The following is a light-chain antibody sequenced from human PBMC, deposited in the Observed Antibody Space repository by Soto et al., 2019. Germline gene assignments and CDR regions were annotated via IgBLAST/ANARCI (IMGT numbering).Light chain of an antibody. CDR1: QSISNW. CDR3: QEASRIPIT. V-gene: IGKV1-12*01. Sequence: DIQMTQSPSTLSASVGDRVIITCRASQSISNWLAWYQQKPGKAPNLLIYAESTLQSGVPSRFSGSGSGTDFTLTISSLQPEDFGTYYCQEASRIPITFGQGTRLEIK. J-gene: IGKJ5*01. CDR2: AES.